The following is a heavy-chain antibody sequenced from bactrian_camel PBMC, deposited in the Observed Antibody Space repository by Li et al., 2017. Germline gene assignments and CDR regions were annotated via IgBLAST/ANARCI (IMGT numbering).Heavy chain of an antibody. CDR2: IEDNGTT. V-gene: IGHV3S53*01. D-gene: IGHD5*01. J-gene: IGHJ6*01. Sequence: HVQLVESGGGTVQAGGSLRPSCAISGYTYSTYSIGWFRKAPGKEREGVADIEDNGTTNYADFVRGRFTISHDNAKNTLYLQMNSLKPEDTAIYYCAAQRAGFARRCEAYSSSDFGYWGQGTQVTVS. CDR3: AAQRAGFARRCEAYSSSDFGY. CDR1: GYTYSTYS.